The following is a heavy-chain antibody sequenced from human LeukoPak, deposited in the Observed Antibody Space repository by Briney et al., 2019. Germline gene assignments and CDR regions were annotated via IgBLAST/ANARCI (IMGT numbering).Heavy chain of an antibody. J-gene: IGHJ4*02. Sequence: GGSLRLSCAAPGFTFSSYGMHWVRQAPGKGLEWVAVISYDGSNKYYADSVKGRFTISRDSSNNTLYLQMNSLRAEDTGVYFCAKDRETTASGTFDFRGQGTLVTVSS. CDR3: AKDRETTASGTFDF. D-gene: IGHD6-13*01. CDR2: ISYDGSNK. V-gene: IGHV3-30*18. CDR1: GFTFSSYG.